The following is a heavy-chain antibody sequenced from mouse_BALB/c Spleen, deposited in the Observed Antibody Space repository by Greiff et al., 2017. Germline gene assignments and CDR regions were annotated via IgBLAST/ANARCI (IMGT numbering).Heavy chain of an antibody. CDR1: GFNIKDYY. V-gene: IGHV14-4*02. J-gene: IGHJ2*01. Sequence: EVKLVESGAELVRSGASVKLSCTASGFNIKDYYMHWVKQRPEQGLEWIGWIDPENGDTEYAPKFQGKATMTADTSSNTAYLQLSSLTSEDTAVYYCNAGGPFDYWGQGTTLTVSS. CDR2: IDPENGDT. CDR3: NAGGPFDY.